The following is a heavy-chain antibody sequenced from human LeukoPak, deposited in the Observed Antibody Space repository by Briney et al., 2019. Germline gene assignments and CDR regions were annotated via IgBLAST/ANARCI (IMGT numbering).Heavy chain of an antibody. CDR2: IYTSGST. J-gene: IGHJ4*02. Sequence: PSETLSLTCTVSGGSISSYYWSWIRQPAGKGLEWIGRIYTSGSTNYNPSLKSRVAMSVDTSKNQFSLKLSSVTAADTAVYYCARVDLTAAELYFDYWGQGTLVTVSS. V-gene: IGHV4-4*07. CDR1: GGSISSYY. CDR3: ARVDLTAAELYFDY. D-gene: IGHD6-13*01.